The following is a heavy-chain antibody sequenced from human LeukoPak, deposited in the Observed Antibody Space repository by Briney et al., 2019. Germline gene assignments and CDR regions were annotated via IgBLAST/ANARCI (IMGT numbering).Heavy chain of an antibody. CDR3: ARKSDYAPPWYGFDI. CDR1: GGSFSGYY. Sequence: TSETLSLTCAVYGGSFSGYYWSWIRQPPGKGLEWIGYIYYRGSTNYNPSLKGRVTMSVDTSKNQVSLELSSVTAADTAVYYCARKSDYAPPWYGFDIWGQGTMVTVSS. CDR2: IYYRGST. J-gene: IGHJ3*02. V-gene: IGHV4-59*08. D-gene: IGHD4-17*01.